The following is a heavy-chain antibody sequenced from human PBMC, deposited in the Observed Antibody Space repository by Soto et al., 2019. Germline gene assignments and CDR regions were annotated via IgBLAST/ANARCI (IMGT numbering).Heavy chain of an antibody. J-gene: IGHJ4*02. CDR3: ARDRHYDSSGYYERGAY. V-gene: IGHV3-11*05. CDR1: GFTFSDYY. D-gene: IGHD3-22*01. CDR2: ISSSSSYT. Sequence: QVQLVESGGGLVKPGGSLRLSCAASGFTFSDYYMSWIRQAPGKGLEWVSYISSSSSYTNYAGSVKGPFTISRDNAKNSRYLQMNSQRDEDTAVYYCARDRHYDSSGYYERGAYWGQGTLVTVSS.